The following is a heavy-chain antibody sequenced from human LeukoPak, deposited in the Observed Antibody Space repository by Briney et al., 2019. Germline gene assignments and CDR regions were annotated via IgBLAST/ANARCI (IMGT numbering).Heavy chain of an antibody. J-gene: IGHJ4*02. CDR1: GGTFSSYA. D-gene: IGHD6-19*01. CDR2: IIPIFGTA. CDR3: ARSREFSSGYQFYYFDY. Sequence: GATVNVSCTASGGTFSSYAISWVRQAPGQGLEWMGGIIPIFGTANYAQKYQGRVTITADESTSTAYMELSSLRSEDTAVYYCARSREFSSGYQFYYFDYWGQGTLVTVSS. V-gene: IGHV1-69*01.